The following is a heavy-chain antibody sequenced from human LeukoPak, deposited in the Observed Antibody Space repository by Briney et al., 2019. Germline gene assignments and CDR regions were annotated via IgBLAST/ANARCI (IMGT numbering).Heavy chain of an antibody. D-gene: IGHD1-1*01. V-gene: IGHV3-13*01. CDR3: ARSYTENRGFSYYGLDA. CDR2: IGTAGDT. CDR1: GFSFNNYD. Sequence: AGGSLRLSCTASGFSFNNYDMHWVRQVPGKGLEWVSVIGTAGDTYYPVSVKGRFTISRERAKNSLYLQMNSLRPGDTAVYFCARSYTENRGFSYYGLDAWGPGTTATVSS. J-gene: IGHJ6*02.